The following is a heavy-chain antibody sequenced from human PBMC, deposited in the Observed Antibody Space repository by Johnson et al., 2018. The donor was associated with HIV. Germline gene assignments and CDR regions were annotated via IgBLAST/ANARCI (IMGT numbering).Heavy chain of an antibody. J-gene: IGHJ3*02. V-gene: IGHV3-20*04. D-gene: IGHD2-21*01. Sequence: VHLVESGGGLVHPGGSLRLSCAASGFTVSTNYMSWVRQAPGKGLEWVSGINWTGGSTDYTDSVKGRFTISRDNAKNSLYLQMNSLRAEDTAFYYWARAYCGGDCYWVTSDAFDSWGQGTMVTVSS. CDR1: GFTVSTNY. CDR2: INWTGGST. CDR3: ARAYCGGDCYWVTSDAFDS.